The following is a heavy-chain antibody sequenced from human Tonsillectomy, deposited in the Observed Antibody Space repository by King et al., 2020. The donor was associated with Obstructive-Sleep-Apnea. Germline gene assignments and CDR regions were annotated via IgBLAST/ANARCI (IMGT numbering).Heavy chain of an antibody. CDR3: ANGPCSSTSCALDY. Sequence: VQLVESGGGLVQPGRSLRLSCAASGFTFDDYAMHWVRQAPGKGLEWVSGISWNSGSIGYADSVKGRFTISRDNAKNSLYLQMNSLRAEDTALYYCANGPCSSTSCALDYWGQGTLVTVSS. CDR1: GFTFDDYA. CDR2: ISWNSGSI. D-gene: IGHD2-2*01. V-gene: IGHV3-9*01. J-gene: IGHJ4*02.